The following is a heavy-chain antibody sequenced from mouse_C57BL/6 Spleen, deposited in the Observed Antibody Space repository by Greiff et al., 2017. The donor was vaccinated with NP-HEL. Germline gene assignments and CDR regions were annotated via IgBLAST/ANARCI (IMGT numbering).Heavy chain of an antibody. CDR3: ARDPLYGIFDY. D-gene: IGHD2-1*01. V-gene: IGHV5-16*01. CDR2: INYDGSST. Sequence: EVKLVESEGGLVQPGSSMKLSCTASGFTFSDYYMAWVRQVPEKGLEWVANINYDGSSTYYLDSLKSRFIISRDNAKNILYLQMSSLKSEDTATYYCARDPLYGIFDYWGKGTTLTVSS. CDR1: GFTFSDYY. J-gene: IGHJ2*01.